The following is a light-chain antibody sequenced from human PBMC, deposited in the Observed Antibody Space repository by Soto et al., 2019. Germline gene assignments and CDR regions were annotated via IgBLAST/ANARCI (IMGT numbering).Light chain of an antibody. CDR1: QSLSGN. Sequence: EMGITQSASTLSVSPGESATLSCRASQSLSGNLAWYQQQPGQAPRLIIYAASTRATGIPARFSGSGSGTEFILTINSLQPEDFAVYYCQQYNNWPPTWTFGQGTKVDIK. CDR2: AAS. J-gene: IGKJ1*01. CDR3: QQYNNWPPTWT. V-gene: IGKV3-15*01.